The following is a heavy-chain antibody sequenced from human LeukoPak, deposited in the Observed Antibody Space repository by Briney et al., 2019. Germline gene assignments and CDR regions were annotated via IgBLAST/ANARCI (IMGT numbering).Heavy chain of an antibody. V-gene: IGHV3-23*01. J-gene: IGHJ4*02. CDR1: GFTFRMSA. D-gene: IGHD3-22*01. Sequence: GGSLRLSCAASGFTFRMSAMTWVRQGPGTGLEFVASIIYSGGATYYADSVKGRFTISRDNSQNTLYLQMNSLRAEDTALYYCAKDGLYYDGSEHVYYFDSWGQGTLVTVSS. CDR3: AKDGLYYDGSEHVYYFDS. CDR2: IIYSGGAT.